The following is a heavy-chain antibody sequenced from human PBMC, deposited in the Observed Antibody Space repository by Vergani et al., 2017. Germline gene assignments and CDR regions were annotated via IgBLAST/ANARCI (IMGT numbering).Heavy chain of an antibody. D-gene: IGHD2-2*02. J-gene: IGHJ6*03. V-gene: IGHV4-61*02. CDR1: GASINSGSYY. CDR3: AGGRYCSSTRCYTTNYYYMDV. CDR2: VYPGGST. Sequence: QVQLQESGPGRGKPSQTLSLTCSVSGASINSGSYYWSWVRQPAGKELEWIGHVYPGGSTEYNPSLESRVTVSGDSAKKQFSLRLRSLSAADTAVYFCAGGRYCSSTRCYTTNYYYMDVWGKGTTVTVSS.